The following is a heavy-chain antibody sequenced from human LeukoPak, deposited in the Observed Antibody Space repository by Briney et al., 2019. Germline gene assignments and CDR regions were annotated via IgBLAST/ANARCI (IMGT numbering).Heavy chain of an antibody. V-gene: IGHV3-7*01. Sequence: GSLRLSCAASGFTFSTYWMSWVRQAPGRGLEWVANINQDGSAKFYGDSVKGRFTISRDNAKKSLYLQMNSLSAEDTAVYYCARNAFDIWGQGTMVTVSS. J-gene: IGHJ3*02. CDR1: GFTFSTYW. CDR3: ARNAFDI. CDR2: INQDGSAK.